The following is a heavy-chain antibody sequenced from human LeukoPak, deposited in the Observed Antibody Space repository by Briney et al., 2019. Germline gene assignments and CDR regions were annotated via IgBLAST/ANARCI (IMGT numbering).Heavy chain of an antibody. CDR2: IKQDGSEK. CDR1: GFTFSSYW. D-gene: IGHD3-10*01. CDR3: ARESVVRGVILDY. Sequence: GGSLRLSCAASGFTFSSYWMSWVRQAPGKGLEWVANIKQDGSEKYYVDSVKGRFTISRDNAKNSLYLQMNSLRAEDTAVYYCARESVVRGVILDYWGQGTLVTVSS. V-gene: IGHV3-7*01. J-gene: IGHJ4*02.